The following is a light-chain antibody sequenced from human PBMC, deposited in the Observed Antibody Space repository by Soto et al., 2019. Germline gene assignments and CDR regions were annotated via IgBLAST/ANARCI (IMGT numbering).Light chain of an antibody. CDR2: DVS. Sequence: QSALTQPASVSGSPGQSIAISCTGTSGDVGGYNYVSWYQQHPDKAPKLIIFDVSNRPSGISIRFSGSKSGNTASLTISGLQAEDEADYYCSSYTTTNTLGDVFGTGTKLTVL. V-gene: IGLV2-14*03. CDR1: SGDVGGYNY. CDR3: SSYTTTNTLGDV. J-gene: IGLJ1*01.